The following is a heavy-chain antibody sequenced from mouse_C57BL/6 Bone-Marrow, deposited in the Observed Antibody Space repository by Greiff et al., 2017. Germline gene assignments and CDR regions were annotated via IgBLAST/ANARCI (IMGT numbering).Heavy chain of an antibody. CDR2: IDPENGDT. Sequence: LVESGAELVRPGASVKLSCTASGFNIKDDYMHWVKQRPEQGLEWIGWIDPENGDTEYASKFQGKATITADTSSNTAYLQLSSLTSEDTAVYYCTNRQLRRRTAWFAYWGQGTLVTVSA. J-gene: IGHJ3*01. D-gene: IGHD3-2*02. CDR1: GFNIKDDY. V-gene: IGHV14-4*01. CDR3: TNRQLRRRTAWFAY.